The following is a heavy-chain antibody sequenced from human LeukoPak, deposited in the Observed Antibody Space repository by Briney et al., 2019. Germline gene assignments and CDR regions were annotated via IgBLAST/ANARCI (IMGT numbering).Heavy chain of an antibody. V-gene: IGHV3-66*01. J-gene: IGHJ6*02. CDR1: GFTVSSNY. Sequence: TGGSLRLSCAASGFTVSSNYMSWVRQAPGKGLEWVSVIYSGGSTYYADSVKGRFTISRDNSKNTLYLQMNSLRVEDTAVYYCARDRIDYGMDVWGQGTTVTVSS. CDR2: IYSGGST. CDR3: ARDRIDYGMDV.